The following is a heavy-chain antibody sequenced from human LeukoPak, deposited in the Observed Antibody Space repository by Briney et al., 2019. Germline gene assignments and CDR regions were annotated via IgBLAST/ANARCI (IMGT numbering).Heavy chain of an antibody. Sequence: SETLSLTCTVSGDSISSGSYYWSWIRQPAGKGLEWIGRIYTSGSTNYNPSLKSRVTISVDTSKDQFSLKLSSVTAADTAVYYCARVPDYGDYVGDAFDIWGQGTMVTVSS. CDR1: GDSISSGSYY. CDR2: IYTSGST. D-gene: IGHD4-17*01. V-gene: IGHV4-61*02. J-gene: IGHJ3*02. CDR3: ARVPDYGDYVGDAFDI.